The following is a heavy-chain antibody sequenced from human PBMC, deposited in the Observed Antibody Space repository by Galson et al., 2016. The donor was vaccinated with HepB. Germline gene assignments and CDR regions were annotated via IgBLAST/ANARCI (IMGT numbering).Heavy chain of an antibody. CDR1: GFTVSSNY. CDR2: MYSGGRT. Sequence: SLRLSCAASGFTVSSNYMSWVRQAPGKGLEGVSVMYSGGRTHYADSAKGRFTNSSDSTKNTLYLQMNSMRNEDTAVYDCATAPGAGPWGQGTLVTVSS. CDR3: ATAPGAGP. D-gene: IGHD1-26*01. V-gene: IGHV3-53*01. J-gene: IGHJ5*02.